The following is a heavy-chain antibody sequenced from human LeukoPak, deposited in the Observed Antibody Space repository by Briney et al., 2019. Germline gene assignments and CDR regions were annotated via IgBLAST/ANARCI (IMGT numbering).Heavy chain of an antibody. V-gene: IGHV3-33*06. D-gene: IGHD5-24*01. CDR3: AKEGYNYVIDY. Sequence: GGSLRLSCAASGFTFNSYAMPWVRQAPGKGLEWVAGIWFDGTNKFHADSVKGRFTISRDNSKNTLYLQMDSLRAEDTAVYYRAKEGYNYVIDYWGQGTLVTVSS. CDR2: IWFDGTNK. CDR1: GFTFNSYA. J-gene: IGHJ4*02.